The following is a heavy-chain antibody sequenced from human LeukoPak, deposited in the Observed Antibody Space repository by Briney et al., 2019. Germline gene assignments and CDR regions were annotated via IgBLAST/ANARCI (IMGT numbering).Heavy chain of an antibody. Sequence: GGPLRLSCTTSGFTISRNRMSCPRQAPGQGLERLHNINQEDSEQHYLRTMKGRFTIYRDTAKISLYLQMSSLRAEDTAVYYCVRDHPAPGLIFDYWGQGTLVTVSS. V-gene: IGHV3-7*03. CDR2: INQEDSEQ. CDR1: GFTISRNR. D-gene: IGHD3-16*01. CDR3: VRDHPAPGLIFDY. J-gene: IGHJ4*02.